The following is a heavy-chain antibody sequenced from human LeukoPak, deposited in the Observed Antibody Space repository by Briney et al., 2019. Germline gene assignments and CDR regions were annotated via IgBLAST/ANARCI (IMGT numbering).Heavy chain of an antibody. J-gene: IGHJ4*02. D-gene: IGHD3-10*01. CDR1: GFTFSSFD. CDR2: ISGSGDST. CDR3: TRRAYYASRPFDY. V-gene: IGHV3-23*01. Sequence: GGSLRLFCAASGFTFSSFDMTWGRQAPGKGLEWVSGISGSGDSTEYADAVKGRFTISRDNSKNSVYLQMNILRAEDTAIYYCTRRAYYASRPFDYWGQGTLVTVSS.